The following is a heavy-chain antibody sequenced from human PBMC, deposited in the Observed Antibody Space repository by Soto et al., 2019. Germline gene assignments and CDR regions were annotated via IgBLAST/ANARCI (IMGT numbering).Heavy chain of an antibody. D-gene: IGHD4-17*01. J-gene: IGHJ4*02. V-gene: IGHV4-30-2*01. CDR2: IYHSGST. Sequence: SETLSLTCAVSGGSISSGGYSWSWIRQPPGKGLEWIGYIYHSGSTYYNPSLKSRVTISVDRSKNQFSLKLSSVTAADTAVYYCARRKNYGDYQAYIRDYWGQGTLVNVSS. CDR3: ARRKNYGDYQAYIRDY. CDR1: GGSISSGGYS.